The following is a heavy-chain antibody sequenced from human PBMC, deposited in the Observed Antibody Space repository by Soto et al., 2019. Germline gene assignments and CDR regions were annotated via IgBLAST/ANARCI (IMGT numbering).Heavy chain of an antibody. CDR3: ARHYGHYDYVWGSYRFGYCFDY. CDR1: GGYISSYD. CDR2: IYYSGST. J-gene: IGHJ4*02. V-gene: IGHV4-59*08. D-gene: IGHD3-16*02. Sequence: SETLSLTCTVSGGYISSYDWRWIRQPPGKGLEWIGYIYYSGSTNYNPSLKSRVTISVGTSKNQFSLKLSSVTAADTAVYYCARHYGHYDYVWGSYRFGYCFDYWGQGTLVTVSS.